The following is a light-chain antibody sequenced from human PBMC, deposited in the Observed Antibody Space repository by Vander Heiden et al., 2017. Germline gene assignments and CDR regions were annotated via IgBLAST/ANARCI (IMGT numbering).Light chain of an antibody. CDR1: SSDVGAYNY. CDR3: CSYTSSNTLV. CDR2: DGS. Sequence: ALPQPASVSRSPGQSITLSSTGTSSDVGAYNYVSWDQQVPGKVPKPIIYDGSYRPAGVSNRFSGSKSGNTASLTISGLQAEDEADYYCCSYTSSNTLVFGGGTKLTVL. J-gene: IGLJ2*01. V-gene: IGLV2-14*03.